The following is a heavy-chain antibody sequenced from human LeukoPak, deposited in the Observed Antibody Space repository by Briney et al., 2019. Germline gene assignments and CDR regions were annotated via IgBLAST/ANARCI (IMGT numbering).Heavy chain of an antibody. CDR2: IIPIFGTA. CDR1: GYXFTYYY. J-gene: IGHJ5*02. V-gene: IGHV1-69*13. CDR3: ARDSSSWSFDP. Sequence: SVKVSCRASGYXFTYYYMHLVRQAPGQGLEWMGGIIPIFGTANYAQKFQGRVTITADESTSTAYMELSSLRSEDTAVYYCARDSSSWSFDPWGQGTLVTVSS. D-gene: IGHD6-13*01.